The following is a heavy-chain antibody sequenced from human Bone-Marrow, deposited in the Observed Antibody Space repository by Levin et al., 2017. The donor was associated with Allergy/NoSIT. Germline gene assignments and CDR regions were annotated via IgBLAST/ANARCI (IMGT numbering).Heavy chain of an antibody. CDR2: ISYDGSNK. CDR1: GFTFSSYA. V-gene: IGHV3-30-3*01. Sequence: PGGSLRLSCAASGFTFSSYAMHWVRQAPGKGLEWVAVISYDGSNKYYADSVKGRFTISRDNSKNTLYLQMNSLRAEDTAVYYCARGGGYYDSSGYLPYWGQGTLVTVSS. CDR3: ARGGGYYDSSGYLPY. D-gene: IGHD3-22*01. J-gene: IGHJ4*02.